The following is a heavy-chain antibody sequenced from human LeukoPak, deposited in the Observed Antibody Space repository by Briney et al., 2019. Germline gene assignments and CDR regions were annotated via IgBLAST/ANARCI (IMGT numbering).Heavy chain of an antibody. CDR1: GYTFTSYA. CDR3: ARDGYGGNSAYFQH. CDR2: INTNTGNP. D-gene: IGHD4-23*01. Sequence: ASVKVSCKASGYTFTSYAMNWVRQAPGQGLEWMGRINTNTGNPTYAQGFTGRFVFSLDTSVSTAYLQISSLKAEDTAVYYCARDGYGGNSAYFQHWGQGTLVTVSS. V-gene: IGHV7-4-1*02. J-gene: IGHJ1*01.